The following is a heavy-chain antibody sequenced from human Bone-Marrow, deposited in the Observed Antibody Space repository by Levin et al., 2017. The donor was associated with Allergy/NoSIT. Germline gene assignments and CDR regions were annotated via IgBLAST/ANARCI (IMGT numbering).Heavy chain of an antibody. D-gene: IGHD3-9*01. CDR2: IYYSGST. J-gene: IGHJ5*02. CDR1: GGSISSYY. V-gene: IGHV4-59*01. Sequence: SETLSLTCTVSGGSISSYYWSWIRQPPGKGLEWIGYIYYSGSTNYNPSLKSRVTISVDTSKNQFSLKLSSVTAADTAVYYCARSPQYYDILTGYYPTWFDPWGQGTLVTVSS. CDR3: ARSPQYYDILTGYYPTWFDP.